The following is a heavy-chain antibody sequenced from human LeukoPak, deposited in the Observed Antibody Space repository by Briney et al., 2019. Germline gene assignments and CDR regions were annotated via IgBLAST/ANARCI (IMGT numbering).Heavy chain of an antibody. V-gene: IGHV4-59*01. CDR2: IHYSGRT. D-gene: IGHD4-17*01. J-gene: IGHJ1*01. CDR3: ARGTGDYVEYFQH. CDR1: GFTFINAW. Sequence: GSLRLSCAASGFTFINAWMSWVRQPPGKGLEWIGCIHYSGRTKHKPSLKSRVTFSVDTSKNQFSLKLSSMTAADTAIYYCARGTGDYVEYFQHWGQGTLVTVSS.